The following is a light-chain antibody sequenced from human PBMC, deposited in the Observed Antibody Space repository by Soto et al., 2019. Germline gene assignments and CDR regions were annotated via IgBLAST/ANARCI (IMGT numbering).Light chain of an antibody. J-gene: IGKJ1*01. CDR3: HQYVTPPWT. CDR2: RAS. CDR1: QTVGGNY. Sequence: EIVLTQSPGTLSLSPGERATLSCRASQTVGGNYLAWYQQKPGQAPRLLIYRASSRATGIPDRFSGSGSGTDFPLTISRLEPEDFAVYYWHQYVTPPWTLGQGTKVEI. V-gene: IGKV3-20*01.